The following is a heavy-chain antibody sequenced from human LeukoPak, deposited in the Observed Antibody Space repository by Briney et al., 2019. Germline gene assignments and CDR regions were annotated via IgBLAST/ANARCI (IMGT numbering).Heavy chain of an antibody. CDR1: GVTFSNYA. Sequence: GGSLRLSCAASGVTFSNYAMNWARQAPGRGLEWVSAIGIRGSTYYGNSVKGRFTISRDNSKNTLYLQMNSLRAEDTAVYYCARESPGDFDYWGQGTLVTVSS. CDR3: ARESPGDFDY. J-gene: IGHJ4*02. CDR2: IGIRGST. V-gene: IGHV3-23*01.